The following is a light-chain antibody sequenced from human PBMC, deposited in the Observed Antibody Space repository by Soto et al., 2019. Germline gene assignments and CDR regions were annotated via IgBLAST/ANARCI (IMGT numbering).Light chain of an antibody. CDR1: QRITTY. Sequence: DIQMTQSPSSLSASVGDRVTITCRASQRITTYLNWYQKKPGTAPKLLIYAVSSLQKGVPSRFSGGGSGTEFTLTISSLQPEDFATYYCQQSYTSPLTFGGGTKVEI. J-gene: IGKJ4*01. CDR3: QQSYTSPLT. V-gene: IGKV1-39*01. CDR2: AVS.